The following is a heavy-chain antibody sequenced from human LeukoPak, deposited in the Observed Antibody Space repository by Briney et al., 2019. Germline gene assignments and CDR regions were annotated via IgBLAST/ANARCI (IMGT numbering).Heavy chain of an antibody. CDR1: GYTFTSYY. J-gene: IGHJ4*02. CDR2: INPSGGST. Sequence: ASVNVSCKASGYTFTSYYMHWVRQAPGQGLEWMGIINPSGGSTSYAQKFQGRVTMTRDTSTSTVYMELSSLRSEDTAVYYCAREGAIVVVTHHFDYWGQGTLVTVSS. CDR3: AREGAIVVVTHHFDY. D-gene: IGHD2-21*02. V-gene: IGHV1-46*01.